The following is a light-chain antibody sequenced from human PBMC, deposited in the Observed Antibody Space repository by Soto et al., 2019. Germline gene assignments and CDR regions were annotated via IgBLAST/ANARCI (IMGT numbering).Light chain of an antibody. CDR1: QSISRY. V-gene: IGKV3-11*01. CDR2: DAS. CDR3: QQRSNWLIT. J-gene: IGKJ5*01. Sequence: PGERATLSCRASQSISRYLAWYQQKPGQAPRLLIYDASTRATGISARFSGSGSGTDFTLTISSLEPEDFAVYYCQQRSNWLITFGQGTRLEIK.